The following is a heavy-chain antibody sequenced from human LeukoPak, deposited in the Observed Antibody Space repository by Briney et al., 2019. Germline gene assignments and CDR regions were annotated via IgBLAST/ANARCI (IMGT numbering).Heavy chain of an antibody. V-gene: IGHV3-53*01. D-gene: IGHD1-26*01. CDR3: ARGSGAYFDH. J-gene: IGHJ4*02. Sequence: GGSLRLSCAASGFTFDDYAMHWVRQAPGKGLEWVSVIYSGGSTYYADSVKGRFAISRDNSKNTLYLQMNTLRAEDTAVYYCARGSGAYFDHWGQGTLVTVSS. CDR2: IYSGGST. CDR1: GFTFDDYA.